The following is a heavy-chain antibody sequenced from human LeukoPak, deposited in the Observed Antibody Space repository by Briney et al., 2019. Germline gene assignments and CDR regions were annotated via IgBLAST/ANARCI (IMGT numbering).Heavy chain of an antibody. Sequence: GGSLRLSCAASGFTFSSYGMHWVRQAPGKGLEWVAVIWYDGSNKYYADSVKGRFTISRDNSKNTLYLQMNSLRAEDTAVYYCAKDLDSSGSLVYWGQGTLVTVSS. CDR1: GFTFSSYG. J-gene: IGHJ4*02. CDR2: IWYDGSNK. V-gene: IGHV3-33*06. D-gene: IGHD3-22*01. CDR3: AKDLDSSGSLVY.